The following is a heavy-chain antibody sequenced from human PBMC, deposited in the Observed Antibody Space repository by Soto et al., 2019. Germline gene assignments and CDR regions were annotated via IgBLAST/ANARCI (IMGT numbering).Heavy chain of an antibody. J-gene: IGHJ6*02. V-gene: IGHV5-51*01. D-gene: IGHD2-8*01. CDR2: IYPGDSDT. CDR1: GYRFSSYW. Sequence: PGESLKISRKGSGYRFSSYWIAWVRQMPGKGLEWMGIIYPGDSDTRYSPSFQGQVTMSVDKSNNTAYLHWSSLKASDTAMYYCARQGSNGAYYYYGMDVWGQGTTVTVSS. CDR3: ARQGSNGAYYYYGMDV.